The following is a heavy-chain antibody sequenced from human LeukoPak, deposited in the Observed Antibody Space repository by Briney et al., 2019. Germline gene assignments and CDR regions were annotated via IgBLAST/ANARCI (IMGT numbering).Heavy chain of an antibody. CDR1: GYTFTSFG. Sequence: ASVKVSCKTSGYTFTSFGISWVRQAPGQGLEWMGWISAYNGDTKSAPKFQGRVTMTTDTPTTTAYMDLRSLRSDDTAVYYCARTCPLLYCSSSFFDPWGRGTLVTVSS. V-gene: IGHV1-18*01. CDR2: ISAYNGDT. D-gene: IGHD2-2*01. CDR3: ARTCPLLYCSSSFFDP. J-gene: IGHJ5*02.